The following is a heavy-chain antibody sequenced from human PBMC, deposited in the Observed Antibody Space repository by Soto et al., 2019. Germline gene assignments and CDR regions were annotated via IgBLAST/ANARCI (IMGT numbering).Heavy chain of an antibody. CDR3: TKDTFGAWHV. Sequence: LSCSAKAITRNLEGTRWFRHAAGQGVDWVSRINPESTTLTYADSVTGRFTTSRDSAKDTLYLQMNGLSAEDTAIFYCTKDTFGAWHVWRQGPLVIVS. J-gene: IGHJ4*02. D-gene: IGHD5-18*01. CDR2: INPESTTL. CDR1: AITRNLEG. V-gene: IGHV3-74*01.